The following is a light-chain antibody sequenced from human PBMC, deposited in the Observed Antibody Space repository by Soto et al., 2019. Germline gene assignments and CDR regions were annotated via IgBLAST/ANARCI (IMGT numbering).Light chain of an antibody. CDR3: QQRSNWPLMYT. Sequence: EIVLTQSPATLSLPPGERATLSCRASQSVNSYLAWYQQKPGQTPRLLIYDTSNRATGIPARFSGSGSGTDFTLTISSLEPEDFAVYYCQQRSNWPLMYTFGQGTKLELK. CDR1: QSVNSY. CDR2: DTS. J-gene: IGKJ2*01. V-gene: IGKV3-11*01.